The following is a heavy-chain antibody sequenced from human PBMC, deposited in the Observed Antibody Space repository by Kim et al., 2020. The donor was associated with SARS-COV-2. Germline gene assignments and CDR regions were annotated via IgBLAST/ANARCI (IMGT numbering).Heavy chain of an antibody. J-gene: IGHJ4*02. D-gene: IGHD5-12*01. CDR3: AKDGRFGGYDMGTPFDY. Sequence: KGRVTISTDKCKNSLYLQMNSLRAEDTGVYYCAKDGRFGGYDMGTPFDYWGQGTLVTVSS. V-gene: IGHV3-33*03.